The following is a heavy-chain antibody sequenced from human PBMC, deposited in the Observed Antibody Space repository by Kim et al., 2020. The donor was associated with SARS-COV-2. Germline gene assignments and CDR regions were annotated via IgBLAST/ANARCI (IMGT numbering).Heavy chain of an antibody. CDR2: TYYRSKWYN. J-gene: IGHJ6*02. CDR1: GDSVSSNSAA. V-gene: IGHV6-1*01. D-gene: IGHD6-13*01. Sequence: SQTLSLTCAISGDSVSSNSAAWNWIRQSPSRGLEWLGRTYYRSKWYNDYAVSVKSRITINPDTSKNQFSLQLNSVTPEDTAVYYCARGGYSSSWYPSLEAYYYYGMDVWGQGTTVTVSS. CDR3: ARGGYSSSWYPSLEAYYYYGMDV.